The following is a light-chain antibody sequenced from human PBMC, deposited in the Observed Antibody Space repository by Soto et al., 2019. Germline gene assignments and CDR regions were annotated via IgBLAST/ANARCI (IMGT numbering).Light chain of an antibody. CDR3: QQYNSYWT. J-gene: IGKJ1*01. CDR2: KAS. V-gene: IGKV1-5*03. Sequence: DIQMTQSPSTLSASVVDRVTLTCRASQSISSWLAWYQQKPGKAPKLLIYKASSLESGVPSRFSGSGSGTEFTLTISSLQPDDFATYYCQQYNSYWTFGQGTKVDIK. CDR1: QSISSW.